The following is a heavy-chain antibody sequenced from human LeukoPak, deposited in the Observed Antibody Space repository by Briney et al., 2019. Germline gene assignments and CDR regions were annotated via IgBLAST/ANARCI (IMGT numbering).Heavy chain of an antibody. CDR1: GGSFSGYY. CDR3: ARSPVKQRLVRRADY. Sequence: PSETLSLTCAVYGGSFSGYYWSWIRQPPGKGLEWIGEINHSGSTNYNPSLKSRVTISVDTSKNQFSLKLSSVTAADTAVYYCARSPVKQRLVRRADYWGQGTLVTVSS. D-gene: IGHD6-13*01. V-gene: IGHV4-34*01. J-gene: IGHJ4*02. CDR2: INHSGST.